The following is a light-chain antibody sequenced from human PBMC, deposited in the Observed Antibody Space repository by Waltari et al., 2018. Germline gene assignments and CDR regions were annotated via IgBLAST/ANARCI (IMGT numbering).Light chain of an antibody. CDR3: CSYAGGSAFV. CDR1: SSDVGSYNL. Sequence: QSALTQPASVSGSPGQSITISCTGTSSDVGSYNLVSWYQHRPGKAPQLIIYEVITRHSGVANRFSGSKYGNTASMTISGLRTEDEADYYCCSYAGGSAFVFGTGTKITVL. J-gene: IGLJ1*01. CDR2: EVI. V-gene: IGLV2-23*02.